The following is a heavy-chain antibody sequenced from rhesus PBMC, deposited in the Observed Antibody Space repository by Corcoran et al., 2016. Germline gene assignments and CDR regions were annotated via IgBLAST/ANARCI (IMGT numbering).Heavy chain of an antibody. CDR3: ARRYCTSTTCNFFDY. Sequence: QVQLQESGPGLVTPSETLSLTCAVSGGSFSSSNWWSWIRQPPGNGLEWIGYISGSSGSTYYNPSLKSRVTISKDTSKNQFSLKLSSVTAADTAVYYCARRYCTSTTCNFFDYWGQGVLVTVSS. CDR1: GGSFSSSNW. CDR2: ISGSSGST. D-gene: IGHD2-2*01. V-gene: IGHV4-65*01. J-gene: IGHJ4*01.